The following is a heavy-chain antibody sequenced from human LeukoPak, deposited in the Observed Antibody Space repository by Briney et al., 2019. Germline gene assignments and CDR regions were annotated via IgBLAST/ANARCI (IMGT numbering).Heavy chain of an antibody. J-gene: IGHJ3*02. CDR3: ARQYYYDSSGYRPDAFDI. D-gene: IGHD3-22*01. CDR1: RFIFSSYA. CDR2: LSYDGSDK. V-gene: IGHV3-30*04. Sequence: GGSLRLSCAASRFIFSSYAMHWVRQAPGKGLEWVAVLSYDGSDKYYADSVKGRFTISRDNSRNTLYLQMNSLRAEDTAVYYCARQYYYDSSGYRPDAFDIWGQGTMVTVSS.